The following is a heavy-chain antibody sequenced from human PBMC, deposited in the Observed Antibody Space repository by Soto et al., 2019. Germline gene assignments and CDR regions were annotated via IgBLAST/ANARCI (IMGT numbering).Heavy chain of an antibody. J-gene: IGHJ6*02. CDR2: INPSGGST. Sequence: ASVKVSCKASGYTFTSYYMHWVRQAPGQGLEWMGIINPSGGSTSYAQKFQGRVTMTRDTSTSTVYMELSSLRSEDTAVYYCARDQFPGIAAAGTDYYYCMDVCRQVTTVT. D-gene: IGHD6-13*01. CDR1: GYTFTSYY. V-gene: IGHV1-46*01. CDR3: ARDQFPGIAAAGTDYYYCMDV.